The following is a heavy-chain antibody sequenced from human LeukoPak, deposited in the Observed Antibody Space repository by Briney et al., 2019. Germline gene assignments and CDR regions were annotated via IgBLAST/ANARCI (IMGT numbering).Heavy chain of an antibody. CDR1: GGSISSSSYY. J-gene: IGHJ4*02. CDR3: ARRAVSSGWYY. V-gene: IGHV4-39*01. D-gene: IGHD6-19*01. Sequence: SETLSLTCTVSGGSISSSSYYGGWIRQPPGKGLEWIGSIYYSGSTYYNPSLKSRVTISVDTSKNQFSLKLSSVTAADTAVYYCARRAVSSGWYYWGQGTLVTVSS. CDR2: IYYSGST.